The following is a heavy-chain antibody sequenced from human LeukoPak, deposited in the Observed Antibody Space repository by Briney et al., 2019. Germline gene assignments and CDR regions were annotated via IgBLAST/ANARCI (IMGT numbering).Heavy chain of an antibody. Sequence: MPSETLSCTCTVSGASINSYYWTWIRQPPGKGLVGIGHIYYSGSTNYHPSLKSRVTISVDTSKTQFSLKLSSVTAAHTGGYYCARRKWGSLVDYWGQGTLVTVSS. V-gene: IGHV4-59*01. CDR1: GASINSYY. J-gene: IGHJ4*02. CDR2: IYYSGST. D-gene: IGHD3-16*01. CDR3: ARRKWGSLVDY.